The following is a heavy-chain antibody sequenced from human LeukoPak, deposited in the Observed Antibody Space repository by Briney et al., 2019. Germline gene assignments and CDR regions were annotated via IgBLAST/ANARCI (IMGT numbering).Heavy chain of an antibody. CDR2: IHTDGRRT. D-gene: IGHD6-13*01. CDR1: GFIFTNFW. CDR3: AKGGYTTCFDS. V-gene: IGHV3-74*01. Sequence: PGGSLRLSCAASGFIFTNFWMHWVRQAPGKGLVWVSRIHTDGRRTDYADSVKGRFTIYRDNAKNTVYLDLSSLRAEDTAVYYCAKGGYTTCFDSWGQGTLVTVSS. J-gene: IGHJ5*01.